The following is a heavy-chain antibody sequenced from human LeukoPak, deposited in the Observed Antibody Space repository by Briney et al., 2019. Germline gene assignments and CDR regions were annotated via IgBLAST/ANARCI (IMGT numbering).Heavy chain of an antibody. CDR3: ARDSDSQPGTSCSD. CDR1: GFTFSSYS. V-gene: IGHV3-21*01. J-gene: IGHJ4*02. CDR2: ISSSISYI. D-gene: IGHD2-2*01. Sequence: PGGSLRLSCAASGFTFSSYSMNWVRQAPGKGLEWVSSISSSISYIYYADSVKGRFTISRDNAKNSLYLQMNSLRAEDTAVYYCARDSDSQPGTSCSDWGQGTLVTVSS.